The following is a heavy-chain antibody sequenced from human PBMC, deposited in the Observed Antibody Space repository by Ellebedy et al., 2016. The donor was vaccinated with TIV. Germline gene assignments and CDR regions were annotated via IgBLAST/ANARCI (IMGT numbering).Heavy chain of an antibody. CDR2: INYNGST. V-gene: IGHV4-59*01. J-gene: IGHJ4*02. D-gene: IGHD3-10*01. CDR1: GGSISSYY. Sequence: MPSETLSLTCTVSGGSISSYYWSWIRQPPGKGLEWIGYINYNGSTNYNPSLKSRVIISVDTSKSEFSLKLSSVTSADTAVYYCERCGRGESGGFDYWGQGILVTVSS. CDR3: ERCGRGESGGFDY.